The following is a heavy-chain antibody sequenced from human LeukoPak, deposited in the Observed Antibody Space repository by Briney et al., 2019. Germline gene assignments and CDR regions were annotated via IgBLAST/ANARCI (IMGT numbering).Heavy chain of an antibody. D-gene: IGHD2-21*02. CDR2: IYYSGST. CDR3: ASLYCGGDCYPDY. V-gene: IGHV4-39*01. CDR1: GGSISSSSYY. Sequence: PSETLSLTCTVSGGSISSSSYYWGWLRQPPGKGLEWLGSIYYSGSTYYNPSLKSRVTISVDTSKNQFSLKLSSVTAADTAVYYCASLYCGGDCYPDYWGQGTLVTVSS. J-gene: IGHJ4*02.